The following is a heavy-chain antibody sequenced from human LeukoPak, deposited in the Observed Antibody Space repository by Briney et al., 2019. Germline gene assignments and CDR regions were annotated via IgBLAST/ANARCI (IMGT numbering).Heavy chain of an antibody. Sequence: GGSLRLSCAASGFTFSDAWMTCLRQAPGQGLEWIGLIKRKSDGGTTQYGPPMEGRFTISRDDSKETLYLQMDSVKTEDTAVYYCATGSRGDFWGQGTLVTVSS. J-gene: IGHJ4*02. D-gene: IGHD2-2*01. CDR2: IKRKSDGGTT. CDR3: ATGSRGDF. CDR1: GFTFSDAW. V-gene: IGHV3-15*05.